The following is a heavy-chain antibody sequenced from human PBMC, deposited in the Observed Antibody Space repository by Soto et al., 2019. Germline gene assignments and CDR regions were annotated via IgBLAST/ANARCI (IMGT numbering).Heavy chain of an antibody. CDR1: AASFSKYY. D-gene: IGHD3-16*01. J-gene: IGHJ4*02. V-gene: IGHV4-59*01. Sequence: SETLSLTCTVSAASFSKYYWSWIRQPPGKGLEWIGYIYFNGNTNYNPSLKRRVTISIDTSKKQISLNLTSVTDADTAVYYCASVTFGGVVLAHWGQGTLVTSPQ. CDR2: IYFNGNT. CDR3: ASVTFGGVVLAH.